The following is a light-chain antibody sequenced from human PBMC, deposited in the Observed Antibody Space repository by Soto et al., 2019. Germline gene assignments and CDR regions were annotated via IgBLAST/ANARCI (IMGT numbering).Light chain of an antibody. CDR3: QQSDSFPRT. CDR1: QPIGTW. Sequence: DLQMTQSPSSVPASVGDRVTIACRASQPIGTWLAWYQQKPGKAPKLLIFGASSLQGGVPSRFSGSGSGTDFTLTITSLQPDDFATYYCQQSDSFPRTFGPGTRVDIK. J-gene: IGKJ3*01. CDR2: GAS. V-gene: IGKV1D-12*01.